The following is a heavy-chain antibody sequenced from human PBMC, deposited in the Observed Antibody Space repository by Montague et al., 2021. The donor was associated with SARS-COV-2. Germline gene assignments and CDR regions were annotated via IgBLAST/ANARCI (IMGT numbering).Heavy chain of an antibody. J-gene: IGHJ5*02. CDR3: SSHPVWQQLCT. D-gene: IGHD1-1*01. Sequence: SETLSLTCAVSGASLASGYWWSWFRQSPGKGLEWIAEIHHTGGSNYNPSLVSRVTIFLDHSKNHLTLTLSSVTAADTAMYYCSSHPVWQQLCTWGQGALVTVSA. CDR2: IHHTGGS. V-gene: IGHV4-4*02. CDR1: GASLASGYW.